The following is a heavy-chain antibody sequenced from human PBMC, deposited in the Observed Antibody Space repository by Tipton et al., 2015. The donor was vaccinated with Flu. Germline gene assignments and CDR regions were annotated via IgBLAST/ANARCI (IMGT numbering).Heavy chain of an antibody. V-gene: IGHV3-7*01. CDR3: VRKGFGDY. D-gene: IGHD3-10*01. Sequence: QLVQSGGGVVQPGGSLRLSCGASGFTFGSYGMHWVRQAPGKGLEWVANIKQDGSERYYVDSVKGRFTISRDNAKNSLFLQMNSLRAEDTAVYYCVRKGFGDYWGQGILVTVSS. CDR1: GFTFGSYG. J-gene: IGHJ4*02. CDR2: IKQDGSER.